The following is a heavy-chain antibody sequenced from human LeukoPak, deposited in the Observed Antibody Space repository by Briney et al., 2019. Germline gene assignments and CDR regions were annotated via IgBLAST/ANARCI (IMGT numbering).Heavy chain of an antibody. J-gene: IGHJ4*02. V-gene: IGHV3-23*01. CDR1: GFTFSSYA. CDR3: AQKTPGTHPFDY. Sequence: GGSLRLSCAASGFTFSSYAMNWVRQAPGKGLEWVSACGTSGDTYYADSVRGRFTISRDNAKNTVYLQMSSRRAEDTAGYYCAQKTPGTHPFDYWGQGTLVTVSS. CDR2: CGTSGDT. D-gene: IGHD6-13*01.